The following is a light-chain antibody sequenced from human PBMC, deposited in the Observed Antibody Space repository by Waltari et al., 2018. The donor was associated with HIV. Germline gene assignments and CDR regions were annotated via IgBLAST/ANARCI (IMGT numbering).Light chain of an antibody. CDR2: WAS. CDR1: PSLLYSTKNQTF. V-gene: IGKV4-1*01. J-gene: IGKJ1*01. CDR3: QQYYHTLWT. Sequence: IVMTQSPDSLAVSLGERATINCKSSPSLLYSTKNQTFLAWYQQKPRQPPKLLIYWASVRGSGVPDRFSASGSETDFTLTINSLQAEDVALYYCQQYYHTLWTFGRGTKVEIK.